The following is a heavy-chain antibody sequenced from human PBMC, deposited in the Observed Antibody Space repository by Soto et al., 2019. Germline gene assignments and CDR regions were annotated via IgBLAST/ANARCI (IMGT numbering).Heavy chain of an antibody. D-gene: IGHD2-15*01. CDR1: GFTFSSYA. J-gene: IGHJ6*02. Sequence: GGSLRLSCAASGFTFSSYAMSWVRQAPGKGLEWVSAISGSGGSTYYADSVKGRFTISRDNSKNTLYLQMNSLRAEDTAVYYCVKVVVAAIHYYYYGMDVWGQGTTVTVS. V-gene: IGHV3-23*01. CDR3: VKVVVAAIHYYYYGMDV. CDR2: ISGSGGST.